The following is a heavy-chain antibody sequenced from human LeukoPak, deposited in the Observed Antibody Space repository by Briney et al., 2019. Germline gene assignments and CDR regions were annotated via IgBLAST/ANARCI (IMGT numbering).Heavy chain of an antibody. CDR1: GGFISSNSYY. CDR2: IYYSGST. CDR3: ARHGDYYYYMDV. J-gene: IGHJ6*03. Sequence: SETLSLTCAVSGGFISSNSYYWGWIRQPPGKGLEWIGSIYYSGSTSYNPSLKSRVTISVDTSKNQFSLKLSSVTAADTAVYHCARHGDYYYYMDVWGKGTTVIISS. V-gene: IGHV4-39*01.